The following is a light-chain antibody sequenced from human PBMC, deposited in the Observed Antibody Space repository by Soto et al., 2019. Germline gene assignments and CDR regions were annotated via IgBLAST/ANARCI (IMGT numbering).Light chain of an antibody. J-gene: IGLJ2*01. Sequence: QSALTQPASVSGSPGQSITISCTGTSSDVGGYNYVSWYQQHPGKAPKLIIYEVSNRPSGVSNRFSGSKSGNTASLTISGLQAGDEADYYCSSYASSSTLFGGGTKLTVL. CDR2: EVS. CDR1: SSDVGGYNY. CDR3: SSYASSSTL. V-gene: IGLV2-14*01.